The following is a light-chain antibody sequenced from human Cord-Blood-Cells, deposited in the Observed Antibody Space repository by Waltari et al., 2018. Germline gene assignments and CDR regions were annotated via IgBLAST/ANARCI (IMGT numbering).Light chain of an antibody. CDR3: QQYNSYQYT. J-gene: IGKJ2*01. V-gene: IGKV1-5*03. CDR2: KAS. Sequence: IQMTHSPSTLPASVGDRVTITCRASQSISSWLAWYQQKPGKAPKLLIYKASSLESGVPSRFSGSGSGTEFTLTISSLQPDDFATYYCQQYNSYQYTFGQGTKLEIK. CDR1: QSISSW.